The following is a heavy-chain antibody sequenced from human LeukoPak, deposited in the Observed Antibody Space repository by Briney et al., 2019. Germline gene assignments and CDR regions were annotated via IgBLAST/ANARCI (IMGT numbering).Heavy chain of an antibody. V-gene: IGHV1-46*01. CDR2: INPSGGST. J-gene: IGHJ3*02. CDR3: AREPKVTTVTPPDAFDI. CDR1: DYTFTSYG. Sequence: ASVKVSCKTSDYTFTSYGFDWVRQAPGQGLEWMGIINPSGGSTSYAQKFQGRVTMTRDMSTSTVYMELSSLRSEDTAVYYCAREPKVTTVTPPDAFDIWGQGTMVTVSS. D-gene: IGHD4-17*01.